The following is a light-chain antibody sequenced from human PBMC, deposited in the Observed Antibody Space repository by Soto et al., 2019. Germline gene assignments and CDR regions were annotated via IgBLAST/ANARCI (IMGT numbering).Light chain of an antibody. Sequence: DIQMTQSPSSVSASVGDRVTITCRATEGIGYWLAWYQQKPGKAPKLLIYAASSLQSGVPSRFSGSGSGTDFTLTISRLQLEDFATYYCQQANSFPYTFGQGTKLEIK. CDR2: AAS. CDR1: EGIGYW. J-gene: IGKJ2*01. V-gene: IGKV1-12*01. CDR3: QQANSFPYT.